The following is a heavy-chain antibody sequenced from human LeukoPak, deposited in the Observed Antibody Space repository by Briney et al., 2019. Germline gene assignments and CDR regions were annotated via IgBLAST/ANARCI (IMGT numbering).Heavy chain of an antibody. V-gene: IGHV4-39*07. J-gene: IGHJ5*02. CDR2: IHNSGST. CDR1: GGSISSRSYY. Sequence: SETSSLTCTVSGGSISSRSYYWGWIRQPPGKGLEWIGSIHNSGSTYSNPSLKSRVTISIDKSKNQFSLKLRSVTAAGTAVYYCAKSLYGSGSYYNWFDPWGQGTLVTVSS. CDR3: AKSLYGSGSYYNWFDP. D-gene: IGHD3-10*01.